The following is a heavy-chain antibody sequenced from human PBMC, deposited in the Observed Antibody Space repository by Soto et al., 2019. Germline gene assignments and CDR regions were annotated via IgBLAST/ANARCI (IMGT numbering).Heavy chain of an antibody. CDR3: AKGMGPYYYYGMDV. J-gene: IGHJ6*02. Sequence: EVQLLESGGGLVQPGGSLRLSCAASGFTFSSYAMSWVRQAPGKGREWGSAISGSGGSTYYADSVKGRSTISRDNYKKTLYLHRNSLRAEDTAVYYCAKGMGPYYYYGMDVWGQGTTVTVSS. CDR2: ISGSGGST. V-gene: IGHV3-23*01. CDR1: GFTFSSYA.